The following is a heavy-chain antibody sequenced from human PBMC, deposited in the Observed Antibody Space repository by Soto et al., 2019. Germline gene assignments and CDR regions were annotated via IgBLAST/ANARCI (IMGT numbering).Heavy chain of an antibody. Sequence: LEPGGGLAGPGGSLRLSCAVLGFTFNSRTSHAIRWVRQALGKGPEWVSTISSDGANTHYADSVKGRFTISQDTSRNSVDLHMNKLRAVDAAMYVCVSWVSQHFDCWGRGMRMTVSS. CDR3: VSWVSQHFDC. J-gene: IGHJ4*02. V-gene: IGHV3-23*01. CDR2: ISSDGANT. D-gene: IGHD2-8*01. CDR1: GFTFNSRTSHA.